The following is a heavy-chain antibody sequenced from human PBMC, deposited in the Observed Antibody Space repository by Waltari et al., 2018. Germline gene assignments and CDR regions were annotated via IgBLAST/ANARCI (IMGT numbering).Heavy chain of an antibody. Sequence: EVQLVESGGGLVQPVGSLRLSCTASALTFSSYWMHWVRQAPGKGLVWVSRINGDGSGTSYADSVKGRFTISRDNVKNTLYLQMNSLRAEDTAVYYCARSCGLRCHWFDPWGQGTLVTVSS. V-gene: IGHV3-74*01. CDR2: INGDGSGT. D-gene: IGHD4-17*01. CDR1: ALTFSSYW. CDR3: ARSCGLRCHWFDP. J-gene: IGHJ5*02.